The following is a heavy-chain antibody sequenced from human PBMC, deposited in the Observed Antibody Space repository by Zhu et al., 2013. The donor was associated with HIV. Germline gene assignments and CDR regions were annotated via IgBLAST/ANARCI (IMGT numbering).Heavy chain of an antibody. V-gene: IGHV1-69*06. CDR3: ARSLSDTAMVYAYYYGMDV. CDR1: GGTFSSYA. J-gene: IGHJ6*02. Sequence: QVQLVQSGAEVKKPGSSVKVSCKASGGTFSSYAISWVRQAPGQGLEWMGGIIPIFGTANYAQKFQGRVTITADKSTSTAYMELSSLRSEDTAVYYCARSLSDTAMVYAYYYGMDVWGQGTTGHRLL. D-gene: IGHD5-18*01. CDR2: IIPIFGTA.